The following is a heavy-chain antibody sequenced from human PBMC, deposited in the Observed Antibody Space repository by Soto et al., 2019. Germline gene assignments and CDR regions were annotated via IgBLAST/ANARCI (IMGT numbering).Heavy chain of an antibody. V-gene: IGHV3-23*01. CDR3: ARIYCSGGSCYTPNPYYFDY. Sequence: HPGGSLRLSCAASGFTFSSYAMSWVRQAPGKGLEWVSAISGSGGSTYYADSVKGRFTISRDNSKNTLYLQMNSLRAEDTAVYYCARIYCSGGSCYTPNPYYFDYWGQGTLVTVSS. CDR1: GFTFSSYA. CDR2: ISGSGGST. J-gene: IGHJ4*02. D-gene: IGHD2-15*01.